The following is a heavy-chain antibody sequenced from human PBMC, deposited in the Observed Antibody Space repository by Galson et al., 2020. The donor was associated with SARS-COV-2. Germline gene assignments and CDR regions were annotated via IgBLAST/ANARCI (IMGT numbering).Heavy chain of an antibody. D-gene: IGHD6-6*01. CDR1: GGSISSYY. CDR3: ARVVAARGGAFDI. V-gene: IGHV4-59*01. Sequence: SQTLSLTCTVSGGSISSYYWSWIRQPPGKGLEWIGYIYYSGSTNYNPSLKSRVTISVDTSKNQFSLKLSSVTAADTAVYYCARVVAARGGAFDIWGQGTMVTVSS. J-gene: IGHJ3*02. CDR2: IYYSGST.